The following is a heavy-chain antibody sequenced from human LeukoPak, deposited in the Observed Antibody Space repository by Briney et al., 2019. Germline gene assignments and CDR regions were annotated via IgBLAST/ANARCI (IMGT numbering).Heavy chain of an antibody. CDR3: ARRGSYYDSSGYRTRFAFDI. Sequence: GGSLRLSCAASGFSFRNYWMSWVRQAPGKGLEWVASIKQDGSEKSYVDSVKGRFTISRDNAKNSLYLQMNSLGAEDTAVYYCARRGSYYDSSGYRTRFAFDIWGQGTMVTVSS. CDR2: IKQDGSEK. V-gene: IGHV3-7*01. CDR1: GFSFRNYW. D-gene: IGHD3-22*01. J-gene: IGHJ3*02.